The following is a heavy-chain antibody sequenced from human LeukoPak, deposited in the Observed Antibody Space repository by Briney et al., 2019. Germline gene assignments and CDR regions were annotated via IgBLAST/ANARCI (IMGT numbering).Heavy chain of an antibody. CDR3: ARDLLRYSWFGENYMDV. D-gene: IGHD3-10*01. CDR1: GFTFDDYG. V-gene: IGHV3-20*04. J-gene: IGHJ6*03. CDR2: INWNGGST. Sequence: PGGSLRLSCVASGFTFDDYGMSWVRQAPGKGPEWVSGINWNGGSTGYADSVKGRFTISRDNAKNSLYLQMNSLRAEDTALYYCARDLLRYSWFGENYMDVWGKGTTVTVSS.